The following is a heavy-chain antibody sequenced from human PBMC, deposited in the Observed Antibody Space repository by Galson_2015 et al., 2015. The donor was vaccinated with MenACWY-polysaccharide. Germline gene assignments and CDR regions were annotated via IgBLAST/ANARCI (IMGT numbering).Heavy chain of an antibody. CDR1: GFTFSSYT. CDR2: ISGSGTSS. Sequence: SLRLSCAASGFTFSSYTMSWVRQAPGKGLEWVSGISGSGTSSYYADSVKGRFAISRDNSKNTLYLQMNSLRAADTAVYYCANPGLSTIRNSDVDYPGPGTLVPVSS. D-gene: IGHD5/OR15-5a*01. J-gene: IGHJ4*02. CDR3: ANPGLSTIRNSDVDY. V-gene: IGHV3-23*01.